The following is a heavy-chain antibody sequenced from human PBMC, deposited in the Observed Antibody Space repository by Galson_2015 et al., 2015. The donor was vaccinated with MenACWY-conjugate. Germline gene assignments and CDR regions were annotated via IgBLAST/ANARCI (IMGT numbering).Heavy chain of an antibody. Sequence: CAISGDSVSSHSAAWNWIRQSPSRGLEWLGRTYYRSKWYADYAPSVKSRVAIHPDTSKNQFSLQLNSVTPEDTAVYYCARGPSHLASWGQGTLVAVSS. CDR3: ARGPSHLAS. CDR2: TYYRSKWYA. V-gene: IGHV6-1*01. J-gene: IGHJ5*02. CDR1: GDSVSSHSAA.